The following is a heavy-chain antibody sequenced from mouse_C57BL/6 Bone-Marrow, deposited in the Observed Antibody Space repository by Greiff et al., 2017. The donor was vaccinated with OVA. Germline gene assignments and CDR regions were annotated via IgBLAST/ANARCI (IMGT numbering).Heavy chain of an antibody. CDR2: IYPGDGDT. J-gene: IGHJ3*01. Sequence: QVQLQQSGPELVKPGASVKISCKASGYAFSSSWMNWVKQRPGKGLEWIGRIYPGDGDTNYNGKFKGKATLTADKSSSTAYMQLSSLTSEDSAVYFCARWEYEPWFAYWGQGTLVTVSA. CDR1: GYAFSSSW. CDR3: ARWEYEPWFAY. D-gene: IGHD2-10*02. V-gene: IGHV1-82*01.